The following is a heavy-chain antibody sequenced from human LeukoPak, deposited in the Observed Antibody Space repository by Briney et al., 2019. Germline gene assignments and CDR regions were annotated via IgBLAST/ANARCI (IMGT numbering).Heavy chain of an antibody. CDR1: GYTFINYD. V-gene: IGHV1-8*01. D-gene: IGHD3-22*01. CDR2: MNPLSGNT. J-gene: IGHJ4*02. Sequence: ASVKVSCKASGYTFINYDIKWVRRASGQGLEWMGWMNPLSGNTAYAPQFHGRVTMSRNTSTSILYMELSSLTSEDTALYFCARRGRRSSSYSFFDYWGQGTLVTVSS. CDR3: ARRGRRSSSYSFFDY.